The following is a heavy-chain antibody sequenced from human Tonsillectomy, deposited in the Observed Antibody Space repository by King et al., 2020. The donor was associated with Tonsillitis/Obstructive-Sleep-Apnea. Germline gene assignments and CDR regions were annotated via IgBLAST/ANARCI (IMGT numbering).Heavy chain of an antibody. CDR3: AKDQSSGWLPHYWYFDL. Sequence: VQLVESGGGLVQPGGSLRLSCAASGFTFSSYAMSWVRQAPGKGLEWVSAISGSGDITYYADSVKGRFTISRDNSKNTLYLQMNSLRAEDTAVYYCAKDQSSGWLPHYWYFDLWGRGTLVTVSS. CDR1: GFTFSSYA. J-gene: IGHJ2*01. V-gene: IGHV3-23*04. CDR2: ISGSGDIT. D-gene: IGHD6-19*01.